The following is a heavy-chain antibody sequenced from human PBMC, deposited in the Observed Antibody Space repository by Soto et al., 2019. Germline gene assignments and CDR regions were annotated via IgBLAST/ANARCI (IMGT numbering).Heavy chain of an antibody. D-gene: IGHD2-21*02. V-gene: IGHV5-51*01. CDR1: GYSFTSYW. Sequence: PGESLKISCQGSGYSFTSYWIGWVRQMPGKGLEWMGIIYPGDSDTRYSPSFQGQVTISADKSISTAYLQWSSLKASDTAMYYCARQDVRHIVVVTAIYDAFDIWGQGTMVTVSS. CDR3: ARQDVRHIVVVTAIYDAFDI. J-gene: IGHJ3*02. CDR2: IYPGDSDT.